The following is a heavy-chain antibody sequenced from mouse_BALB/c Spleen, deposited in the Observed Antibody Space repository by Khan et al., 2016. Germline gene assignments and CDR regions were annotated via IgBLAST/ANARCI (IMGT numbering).Heavy chain of an antibody. V-gene: IGHV9-2-1*01. CDR2: INTETGEP. Sequence: QIQLVQSGPELKKPGETVKISCKASGYTFTDYSIHWVKQAPGEGLKWMGWINTETGEPAYADDFKGRFAFSLEISASTAYLQITNLTNEDAATYFCARCGNRYAMDHWSQGTSVTVSS. D-gene: IGHD2-14*01. CDR3: ARCGNRYAMDH. CDR1: GYTFTDYS. J-gene: IGHJ4*01.